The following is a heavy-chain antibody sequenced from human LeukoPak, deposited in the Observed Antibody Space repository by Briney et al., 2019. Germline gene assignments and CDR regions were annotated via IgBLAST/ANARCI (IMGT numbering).Heavy chain of an antibody. V-gene: IGHV4-34*01. Sequence: SETLSLTCAVYGGSFSGYYWSWIRQPPGKGLEWIGEINHSGSTNYNPSLKSRVTISVDTSKNQFSLKLSSVTAADTAVYYCAGGLLLWFCTTFDPWGQGTLVTVSS. CDR3: AGGLLLWFCTTFDP. CDR1: GGSFSGYY. CDR2: INHSGST. J-gene: IGHJ5*02. D-gene: IGHD3-10*01.